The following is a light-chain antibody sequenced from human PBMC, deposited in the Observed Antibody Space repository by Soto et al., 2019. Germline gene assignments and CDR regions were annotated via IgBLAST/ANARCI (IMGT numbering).Light chain of an antibody. CDR1: QSLSSNY. V-gene: IGKV3D-20*02. CDR2: GAS. CDR3: HQRQYWPPIT. Sequence: EIVLTQSPGTLSLSPGERATLSCRASQSLSSNYLAWYQQKPGQAPRLLIYGASTRATGIPARFSGSGSGTDFTLTISSLEPEDFAVYYCHQRQYWPPITFGQGTRLEIK. J-gene: IGKJ5*01.